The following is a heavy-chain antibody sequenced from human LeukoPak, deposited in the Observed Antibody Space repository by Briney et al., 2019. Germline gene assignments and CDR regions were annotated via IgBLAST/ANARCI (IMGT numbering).Heavy chain of an antibody. Sequence: SETLSLTCTVSGGSISSYYWSWIRQPPGKGLERIGYIYYSGSTNYNPSLKSRVTISVDTSKNQFSLKLSSVTAADTAVYYCARGPPMTTVTTYYYYYMDVWGKGTTVTVSS. CDR2: IYYSGST. J-gene: IGHJ6*03. V-gene: IGHV4-59*01. CDR3: ARGPPMTTVTTYYYYYMDV. D-gene: IGHD4-11*01. CDR1: GGSISSYY.